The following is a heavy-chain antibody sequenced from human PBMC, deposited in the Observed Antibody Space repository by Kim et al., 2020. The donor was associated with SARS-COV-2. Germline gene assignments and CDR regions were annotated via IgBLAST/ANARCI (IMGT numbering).Heavy chain of an antibody. CDR3: ARGHYDSSGYGWVGGAFDI. CDR2: ISSSSSYI. J-gene: IGHJ3*02. CDR1: GFTFSSYS. Sequence: GGSLRLSCAASGFTFSSYSMNWVRQAPGKGLEWVSSISSSSSYIYYADSVKGRFTISRDNAKNSLYLQMNSLRAEDTAVYYCARGHYDSSGYGWVGGAFDIWGQGTMVTVSS. D-gene: IGHD3-22*01. V-gene: IGHV3-21*01.